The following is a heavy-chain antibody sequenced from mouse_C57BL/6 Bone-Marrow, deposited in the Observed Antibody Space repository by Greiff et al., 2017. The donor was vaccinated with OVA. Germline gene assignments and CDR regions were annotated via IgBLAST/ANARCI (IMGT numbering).Heavy chain of an antibody. Sequence: QVQLKQSGAELARPGASVKLSCKASGYTFTSYGISWVKQRTGQGLEWIGEIYPRSGNTYYNEKFKGKATLTADKSSSTAYMELRSLTSEDSAVYFCANHYYGSSSFAYWGQGTLVTVSA. V-gene: IGHV1-81*01. CDR2: IYPRSGNT. J-gene: IGHJ3*01. CDR3: ANHYYGSSSFAY. CDR1: GYTFTSYG. D-gene: IGHD1-1*01.